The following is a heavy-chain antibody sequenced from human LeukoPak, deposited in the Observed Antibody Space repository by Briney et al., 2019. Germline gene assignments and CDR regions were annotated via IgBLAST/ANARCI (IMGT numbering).Heavy chain of an antibody. Sequence: ASVKVSCKASGGTFSSYAISWVRQAPGQGLEWMGWISAYNGNTNYAQKLQGRVTITADKSTSTAYMELSSLRSEDTAVYYCAREGPDCSSTSCVDYWGQGTLVTVSS. CDR2: ISAYNGNT. J-gene: IGHJ4*02. CDR1: GGTFSSYA. V-gene: IGHV1-18*01. CDR3: AREGPDCSSTSCVDY. D-gene: IGHD2-2*01.